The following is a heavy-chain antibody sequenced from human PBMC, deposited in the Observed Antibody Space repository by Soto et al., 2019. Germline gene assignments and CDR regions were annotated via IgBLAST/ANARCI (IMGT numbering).Heavy chain of an antibody. Sequence: EVQLVESGGGLIQPGGSLRLSCAVSGFTVSNNYMSWVRQAPGKGLEGVSVIYSGGYTAYGDSVKGRFTISRDNSKNKQYLQRNGLGAADGAVYYGATQRGGGGYWGQGTLVTVSS. D-gene: IGHD6-25*01. CDR2: IYSGGYT. CDR1: GFTVSNNY. CDR3: ATQRGGGGY. J-gene: IGHJ4*02. V-gene: IGHV3-53*01.